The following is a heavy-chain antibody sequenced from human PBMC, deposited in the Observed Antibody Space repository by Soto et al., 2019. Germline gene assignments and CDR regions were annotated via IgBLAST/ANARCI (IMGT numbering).Heavy chain of an antibody. CDR3: ARRGALTSYYYGYYFDY. J-gene: IGHJ4*02. Sequence: GASVTVSCTASGYTFPRYAMNWVRQAPGQSPEWMGWINPGNGNTKYSQRFQGRVTITRDTSASTADMELSSLTSEDTAVYYCARRGALTSYYYGYYFDYWGQGTQVTVSS. V-gene: IGHV1-3*01. D-gene: IGHD3-9*01. CDR2: INPGNGNT. CDR1: GYTFPRYA.